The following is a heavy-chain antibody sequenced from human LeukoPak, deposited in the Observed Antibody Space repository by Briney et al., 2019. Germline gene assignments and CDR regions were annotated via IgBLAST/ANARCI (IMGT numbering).Heavy chain of an antibody. CDR1: GFTFTTYG. CDR2: ISGSGGST. J-gene: IGHJ4*02. V-gene: IGHV3-23*01. CDR3: ARDERLLSFLK. D-gene: IGHD3-3*01. Sequence: GGSLRLSCAASGFTFTTYGMSWVRQAPGKGLEWVSAISGSGGSTNYADSVKGRFTISRDNSKKTLYLQMNSLRADDTAVYYCARDERLLSFLKWGQGTLVTVSS.